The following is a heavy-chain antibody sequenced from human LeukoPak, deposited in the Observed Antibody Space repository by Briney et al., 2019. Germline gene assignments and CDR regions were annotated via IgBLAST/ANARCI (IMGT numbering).Heavy chain of an antibody. J-gene: IGHJ4*02. CDR1: GFTFSSYS. CDR3: AKGGTSVTRYVDF. CDR2: LSYDGANK. Sequence: GRSLRLSCVASGFTFSSYSMRWVRQTPGKGLEWVAILSYDGANKFYGETVKGRFTISRDNSQNTVYLQMNSLRADDTAVYYCAKGGTSVTRYVDFWGQGTLVTVSS. D-gene: IGHD4-17*01. V-gene: IGHV3-30*18.